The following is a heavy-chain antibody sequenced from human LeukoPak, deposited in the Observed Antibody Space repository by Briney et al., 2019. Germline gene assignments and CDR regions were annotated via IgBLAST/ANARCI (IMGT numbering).Heavy chain of an antibody. D-gene: IGHD2-21*02. CDR1: GFTLSSYS. CDR3: ARAGYCGGDCYFGY. Sequence: GGSLRLSCSASGFTLSSYSMHWVRQAPGKGLEYVSTSGGATYYADSVKGRFTISRGNAKNTLYLQMSSLRAEDTAVYYCARAGYCGGDCYFGYWGQGTLVTVSS. J-gene: IGHJ4*02. V-gene: IGHV3-64D*09. CDR2: SGGAT.